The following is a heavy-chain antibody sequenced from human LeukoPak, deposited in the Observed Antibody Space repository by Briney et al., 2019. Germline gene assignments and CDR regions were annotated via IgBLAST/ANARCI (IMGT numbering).Heavy chain of an antibody. CDR1: GFSFSGYS. CDR2: ISSRSSYI. V-gene: IGHV3-21*04. CDR3: ARQRIAVTFDY. Sequence: GGSLRLSCAASGFSFSGYSMNWVRQAPGKGLEWVSSISSRSSYIYYADSLKSRFTISRDNAKNSLYLQMNSLRAEDTAVYYCARQRIAVTFDYWGQGTLVTVSS. J-gene: IGHJ4*02. D-gene: IGHD6-19*01.